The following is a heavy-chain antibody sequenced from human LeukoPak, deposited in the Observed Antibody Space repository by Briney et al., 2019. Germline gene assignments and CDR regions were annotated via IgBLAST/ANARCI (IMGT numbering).Heavy chain of an antibody. CDR3: ARELIVVVPAARGYYYYGMDV. D-gene: IGHD2-2*01. V-gene: IGHV4-34*01. Sequence: SETLSLTCAVYGGSFSGYYWSWIRQPPGKGLEWIGEINHSGSTNYNPSLKSRVTISVDTSKNQFSLKLSSVTAADTAVYYCARELIVVVPAARGYYYYGMDVWGQGTTVTVSS. CDR2: INHSGST. CDR1: GGSFSGYY. J-gene: IGHJ6*02.